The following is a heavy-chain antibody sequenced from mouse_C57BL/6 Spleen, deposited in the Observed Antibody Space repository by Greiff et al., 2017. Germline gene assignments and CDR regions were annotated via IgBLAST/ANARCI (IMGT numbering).Heavy chain of an antibody. D-gene: IGHD1-1*01. CDR3: ASPSSTVAH. CDR2: ISPRSGNT. J-gene: IGHJ3*01. CDR1: GYTFTSSG. V-gene: IGHV1-81*01. Sequence: QVQLQQSGAELARPGASVKLSCKASGYTFTSSGISWVKQRTGQGLEWIGEISPRSGNTYYNEKFKGKATLTADKSSSTAYMELRSLASEDSAVDFCASPSSTVAHWGQGTLVTVAA.